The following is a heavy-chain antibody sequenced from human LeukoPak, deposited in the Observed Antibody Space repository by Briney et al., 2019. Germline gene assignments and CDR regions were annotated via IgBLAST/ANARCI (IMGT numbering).Heavy chain of an antibody. V-gene: IGHV3-21*01. CDR2: INSRSSYI. D-gene: IGHD3-22*01. J-gene: IGHJ3*02. Sequence: TGGSLRLSCAASGFTFSSYSMNWVRQAPGKGLEWVSSINSRSSYIYYADSVKGRFTISRDNAKNSLDLQMNSLRAEDTAVYYCARDISPYYYDSSGYYYDAFDIWGQGTMVTVSS. CDR3: ARDISPYYYDSSGYYYDAFDI. CDR1: GFTFSSYS.